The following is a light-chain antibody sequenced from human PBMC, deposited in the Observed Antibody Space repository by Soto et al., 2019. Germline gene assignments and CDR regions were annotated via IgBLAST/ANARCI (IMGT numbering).Light chain of an antibody. CDR3: QQYNNWPPYT. CDR2: GAS. CDR1: QSVSSN. V-gene: IGKV3-15*01. J-gene: IGKJ2*01. Sequence: EIVMTQSPATLSVSPGERATLSCRASQSVSSNLAWYQQKPGQAPRLLIYGASTRATGISARFSGSGSGTEFTLTISSLQSEDFAVYYCQQYNNWPPYTFGQGTKLEIE.